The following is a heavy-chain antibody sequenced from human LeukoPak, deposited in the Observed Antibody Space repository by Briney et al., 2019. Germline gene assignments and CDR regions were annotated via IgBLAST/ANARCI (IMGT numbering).Heavy chain of an antibody. J-gene: IGHJ4*02. CDR1: GFTFSNAW. V-gene: IGHV3-15*01. CDR3: TTDLPLDIVVVPAAMRDDY. D-gene: IGHD2-2*01. Sequence: GGSLRLSCAASGFTFSNAWMSWDRQAPGKGLEWVGRIKSKTDGGTTDYAAPVKGRFTISRDDSKNTLYLQMDSPKTEDTAVYYCTTDLPLDIVVVPAAMRDDYWGQGTLVTVSS. CDR2: IKSKTDGGTT.